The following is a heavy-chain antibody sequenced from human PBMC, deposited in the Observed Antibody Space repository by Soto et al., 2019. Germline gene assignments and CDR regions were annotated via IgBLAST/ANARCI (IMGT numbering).Heavy chain of an antibody. D-gene: IGHD2-21*01. CDR2: MKPGSGRT. V-gene: IGHV1-8*02. Sequence: QVQLVQSGAEVKKPGASVRVSCKASGYTLINYYLSWVRQAPGQGLEWMGWMKPGSGRTGYANKGKGTVTMNRAASTGTTDLGRRSLKSEAMYFYYCASTASYCAVNSFDPWGQGTTVTVSS. J-gene: IGHJ5*01. CDR3: ASTASYCAVNSFDP. CDR1: GYTLINYY.